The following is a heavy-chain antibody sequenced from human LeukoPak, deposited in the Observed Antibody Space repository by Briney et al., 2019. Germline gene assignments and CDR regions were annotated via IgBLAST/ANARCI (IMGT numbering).Heavy chain of an antibody. D-gene: IGHD3-10*01. V-gene: IGHV1-46*01. CDR2: INPLGGAT. CDR3: ARDQHVLLWFGESAPLDY. CDR1: GYVFSRFH. Sequence: ASVKVSCKASGYVFSRFHMHWVRQTPAQGLEWMGIINPLGGATSYAQKFQGRITVTRDTSTSTIYMELKNLEYEDTAVYYCARDQHVLLWFGESAPLDYWGQGTLVTVSS. J-gene: IGHJ4*02.